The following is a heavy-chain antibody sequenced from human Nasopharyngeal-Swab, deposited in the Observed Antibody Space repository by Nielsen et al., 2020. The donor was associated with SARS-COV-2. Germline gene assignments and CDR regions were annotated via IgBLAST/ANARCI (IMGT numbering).Heavy chain of an antibody. Sequence: GESLKISCAASGFTFSSYAMSWVRQAPGRGLEWVSAISGSGGSTYYADSVKGRFTISRDNSKNTLDLQMNSLRAEDTAVYYCAKDILPGRYDRTYDAFDIWGQGTMVTVSS. V-gene: IGHV3-23*01. CDR1: GFTFSSYA. CDR3: AKDILPGRYDRTYDAFDI. D-gene: IGHD3-22*01. J-gene: IGHJ3*02. CDR2: ISGSGGST.